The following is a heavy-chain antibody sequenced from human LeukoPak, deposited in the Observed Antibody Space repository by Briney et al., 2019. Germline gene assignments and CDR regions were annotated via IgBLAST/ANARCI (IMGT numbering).Heavy chain of an antibody. CDR3: ARGTTPTSY. D-gene: IGHD1-1*01. V-gene: IGHV4-59*01. Sequence: PSETLSLTCTVSGDSINSFYWSWIRQPPGKGLEWIGYIYYSGSTNYNPSLKSRVTISINTSKNQFSLNLTSVTAADTAVYFCARGTTPTSYWGQGALVTVSS. J-gene: IGHJ4*02. CDR2: IYYSGST. CDR1: GDSINSFY.